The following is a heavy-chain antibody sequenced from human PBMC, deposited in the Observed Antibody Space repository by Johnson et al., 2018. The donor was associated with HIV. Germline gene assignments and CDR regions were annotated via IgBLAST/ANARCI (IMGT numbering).Heavy chain of an antibody. CDR3: TKGIVVGTPHDAFDF. D-gene: IGHD2-21*01. V-gene: IGHV3-30-3*01. Sequence: QVQLVESGGGVVQPGRSLRLSCAASGFTFSSYAMHWVRQAPGKGLEWVAVISYDGSNKYYADSVQGRFTISRDNAKNSLYLQMNSLKPEDTALYYCTKGIVVGTPHDAFDFWGPGTLVTVSS. CDR1: GFTFSSYA. J-gene: IGHJ3*01. CDR2: ISYDGSNK.